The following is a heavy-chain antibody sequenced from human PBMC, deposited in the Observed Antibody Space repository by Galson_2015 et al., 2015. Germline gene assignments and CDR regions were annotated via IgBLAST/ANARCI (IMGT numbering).Heavy chain of an antibody. CDR1: GFAFSSYG. CDR2: ISYDGSNK. Sequence: SLRLSCAASGFAFSSYGMHWVRQAPGKGLEWVAVISYDGSNKYYADSVKGRFAISRDNSKNTLYLQMNSLRAEDTAVYYCARSFPGWSLDYWGQGTLVTVSS. V-gene: IGHV3-30*03. J-gene: IGHJ4*02. CDR3: ARSFPGWSLDY. D-gene: IGHD6-19*01.